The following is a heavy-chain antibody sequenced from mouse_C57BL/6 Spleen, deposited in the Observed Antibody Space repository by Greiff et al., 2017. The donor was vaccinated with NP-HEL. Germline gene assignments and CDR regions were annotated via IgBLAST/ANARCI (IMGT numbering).Heavy chain of an antibody. J-gene: IGHJ3*01. CDR1: GYTFTSYW. CDR2: IDPSDSYT. Sequence: VQLQQSGAELVKPGASVKLSCKASGYTFTSYWMQWVKQRPGQGLEWIGEIDPSDSYTNYNQKFKGKATLTVDTSSSTAYMQLSSLTSEDSAVYYCARTYDHWGQGTLVTVSA. V-gene: IGHV1-50*01. CDR3: ARTYDH. D-gene: IGHD2-3*01.